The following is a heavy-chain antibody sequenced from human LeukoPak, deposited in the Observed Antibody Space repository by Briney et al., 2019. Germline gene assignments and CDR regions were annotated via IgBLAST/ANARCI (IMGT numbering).Heavy chain of an antibody. CDR2: VSGSGGTT. CDR1: GFPFSSYA. D-gene: IGHD3-10*02. CDR3: AKDVRGYNRPFDY. Sequence: GGSLRLSCAASGFPFSSYAMSWVRQAPGKGLEWVSAVSGSGGTTYYADSVKGRFTISRDNSQNTLYLQMNSLRAEDTAVYYCAKDVRGYNRPFDYWGQGTLVTVSS. J-gene: IGHJ4*02. V-gene: IGHV3-23*01.